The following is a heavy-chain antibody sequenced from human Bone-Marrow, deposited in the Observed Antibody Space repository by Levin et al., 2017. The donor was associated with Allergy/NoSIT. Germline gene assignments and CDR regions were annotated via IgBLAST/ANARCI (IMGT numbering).Heavy chain of an antibody. D-gene: IGHD1-1*01. V-gene: IGHV1-8*01. Sequence: GESLKISCKASGYTFTSYDINWVRQATGQGLEWMGWMNPNSGNTGYAQKFQGRVTMTRNTSISTAYMELSSLRSEDTAVYYCARGQRWNDETHDYWGQGTLVTVSS. CDR3: ARGQRWNDETHDY. CDR1: GYTFTSYD. J-gene: IGHJ4*02. CDR2: MNPNSGNT.